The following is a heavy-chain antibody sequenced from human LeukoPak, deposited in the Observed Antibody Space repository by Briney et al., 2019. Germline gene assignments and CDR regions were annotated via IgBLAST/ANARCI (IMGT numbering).Heavy chain of an antibody. Sequence: GGSLGLSRAGSGFTFSSYAMNWVRQAPGKGLEWVSSISGGSNNINYAGSVKGRFTTSRDNSQNTLYLQMNSLRADDTAVYYCAKDQGTAIFGMIIPDWYFDLWGSGTMVSVSS. D-gene: IGHD3-3*01. V-gene: IGHV3-23*01. CDR2: ISGGSNNI. CDR1: GFTFSSYA. J-gene: IGHJ2*01. CDR3: AKDQGTAIFGMIIPDWYFDL.